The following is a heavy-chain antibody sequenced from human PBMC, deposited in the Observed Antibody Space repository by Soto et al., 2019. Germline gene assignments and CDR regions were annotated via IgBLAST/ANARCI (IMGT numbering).Heavy chain of an antibody. CDR2: TKNKAEEYTT. CDR1: GFTFSDHY. CDR3: ASFISGVVH. Sequence: EVQLVESGGGLVQPGGSLRLSCAASGFTFSDHYMDWVRQAPGKGLEWVGRTKNKAEEYTTEYAASVKGRFTISRDDSKNSLYLQMSSLKTADTAVYYCASFISGVVHWGQGTLVTVSS. J-gene: IGHJ4*02. V-gene: IGHV3-72*01. D-gene: IGHD3-3*02.